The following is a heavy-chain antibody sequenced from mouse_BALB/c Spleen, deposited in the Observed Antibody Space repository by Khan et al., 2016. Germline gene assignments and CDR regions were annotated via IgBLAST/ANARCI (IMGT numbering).Heavy chain of an antibody. V-gene: IGHV1-87*01. J-gene: IGHJ3*01. Sequence: QVQLKQSGAELARPGASVRLSCKASGYTSANYWMQWVKQRPGQGLEWIGSIYPGDGDTRYSQKFKDKATLTADKSSSSAYMHLRSVEYEDSAVCYCADALLVYWGQGTRVTVSA. CDR1: GYTSANYW. CDR3: ADALLVY. CDR2: IYPGDGDT.